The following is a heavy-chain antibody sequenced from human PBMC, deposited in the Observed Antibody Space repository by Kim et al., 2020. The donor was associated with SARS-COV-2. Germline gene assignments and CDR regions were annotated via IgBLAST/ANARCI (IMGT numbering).Heavy chain of an antibody. J-gene: IGHJ4*02. V-gene: IGHV3-74*01. Sequence: AYSVKGRFTISRDNAKNTLYLQMNSLRAEDTAVYYCARRQFTSGWYYFDYWGQGTLVTVSS. D-gene: IGHD6-19*01. CDR3: ARRQFTSGWYYFDY.